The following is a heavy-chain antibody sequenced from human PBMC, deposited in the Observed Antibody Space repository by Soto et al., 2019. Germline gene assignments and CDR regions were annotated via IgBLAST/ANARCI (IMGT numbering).Heavy chain of an antibody. J-gene: IGHJ5*02. CDR1: GFTFGYYA. Sequence: GGSLRLSCTASGFTFGYYAMSWVRQAPGKGLEWVGFIRSKAYGGTTEYAASVKGRFTISRDDSKGIAYLQMNSLKTEDTAVYYCTRAQYYYDPWGQGTLVTVSS. D-gene: IGHD3-10*01. V-gene: IGHV3-49*04. CDR3: TRAQYYYDP. CDR2: IRSKAYGGTT.